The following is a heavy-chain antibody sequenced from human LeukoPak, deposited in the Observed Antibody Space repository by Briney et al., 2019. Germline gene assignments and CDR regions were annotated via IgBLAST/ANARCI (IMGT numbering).Heavy chain of an antibody. V-gene: IGHV4-38-2*02. Sequence: SETLSLTCTVSGYSISNGYYWGWIPQPPGKGLEWIGSVYHSGTTYYNPSLKSRVSISVDTSNNQFSLKLNSVTAADTAVYFCARVIGYNSGRFDYWGQGTLVTVSS. J-gene: IGHJ4*02. CDR1: GYSISNGYY. CDR2: VYHSGTT. CDR3: ARVIGYNSGRFDY. D-gene: IGHD6-19*01.